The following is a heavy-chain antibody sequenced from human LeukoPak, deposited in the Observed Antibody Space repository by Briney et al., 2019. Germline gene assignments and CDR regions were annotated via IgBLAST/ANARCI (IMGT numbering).Heavy chain of an antibody. CDR2: IYHSGST. V-gene: IGHV4-4*02. Sequence: SETLSLTCAVSGGPISSSNWWSWVRQPPGKGLEWIGEIYHSGSTNYNPSLKSRVTISVDKSKNQFSLKLNSVTAADTAVYYCARERVSGAVFDYWGQGTLVTVSS. CDR3: ARERVSGAVFDY. J-gene: IGHJ4*02. D-gene: IGHD6-25*01. CDR1: GGPISSSNW.